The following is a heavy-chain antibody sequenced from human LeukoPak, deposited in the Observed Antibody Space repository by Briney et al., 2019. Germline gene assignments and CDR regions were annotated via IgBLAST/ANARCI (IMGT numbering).Heavy chain of an antibody. CDR2: INPNSGGT. V-gene: IGHV1-2*02. Sequence: ASVKVSCKASGYTFTGYYMHWVRQAPGQGLEWMGWINPNSGGTNYAQKFQGRVTMTRDTSISTAYMELSRLRSDDTAVYHCAREGIAAAAWFDPWGQGTLVTVSS. CDR3: AREGIAAAAWFDP. J-gene: IGHJ5*02. D-gene: IGHD6-13*01. CDR1: GYTFTGYY.